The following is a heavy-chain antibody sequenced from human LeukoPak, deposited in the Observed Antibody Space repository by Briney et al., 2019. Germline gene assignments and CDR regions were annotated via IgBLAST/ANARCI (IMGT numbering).Heavy chain of an antibody. CDR2: ISGSGGST. V-gene: IGHV3-23*01. CDR1: GFTFSSYA. J-gene: IGHJ4*02. CDR3: AKDYQSDITMYYFDY. D-gene: IGHD3-10*02. Sequence: GGSLRLSCAASGFTFSSYAMSWVRQAPGKGLEWVSAISGSGGSTYYADSVKGRFTISRDNSKNTLYLQMNSLRAEDTAVYYCAKDYQSDITMYYFDYWGQGTLVTVSS.